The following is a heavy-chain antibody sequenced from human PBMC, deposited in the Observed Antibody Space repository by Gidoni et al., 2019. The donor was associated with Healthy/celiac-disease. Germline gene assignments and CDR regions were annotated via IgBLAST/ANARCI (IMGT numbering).Heavy chain of an antibody. J-gene: IGHJ6*02. CDR1: GFTFSSYG. CDR3: VRDGAVTTWYYYGMDV. D-gene: IGHD4-17*01. CDR2: IWYDGSNK. Sequence: QVQLVESGGGVVQPGRSQRLSCAASGFTFSSYGMHWVRQATGQGLEWGAVIWYDGSNKYYADSVKGRFTISRDNSKNTLYLQMNSLRAEDTAVYYCVRDGAVTTWYYYGMDVWGQGTTVTVSS. V-gene: IGHV3-33*01.